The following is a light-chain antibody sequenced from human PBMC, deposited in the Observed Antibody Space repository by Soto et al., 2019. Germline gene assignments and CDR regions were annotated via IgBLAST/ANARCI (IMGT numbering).Light chain of an antibody. CDR1: QYINTR. Sequence: EIVLTQSPATLSSFPGDRVTLSCRASQYINTRLAWYQHRPGQAPRLLIYQTSLRAAGIPARFSASGSGTDFTLTISDVQPEDFALYYCQQYNNWPRALTFGGGTKVEIK. J-gene: IGKJ4*01. CDR3: QQYNNWPRALT. V-gene: IGKV3-11*01. CDR2: QTS.